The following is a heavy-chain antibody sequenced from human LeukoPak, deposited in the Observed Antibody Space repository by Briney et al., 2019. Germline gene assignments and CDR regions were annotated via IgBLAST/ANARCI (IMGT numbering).Heavy chain of an antibody. Sequence: ASVKVSCKVSGYTLTELSMHWVRQAPGKGLGWMGGFDPEDGETIYAQKFQGRVTMTEDTSTDTAYMELSSLRSEDTAVYYCATASEPRYYYGSGSYHNWFDPWGQGTLVTVSS. CDR3: ATASEPRYYYGSGSYHNWFDP. CDR1: GYTLTELS. V-gene: IGHV1-24*01. D-gene: IGHD3-10*01. J-gene: IGHJ5*02. CDR2: FDPEDGET.